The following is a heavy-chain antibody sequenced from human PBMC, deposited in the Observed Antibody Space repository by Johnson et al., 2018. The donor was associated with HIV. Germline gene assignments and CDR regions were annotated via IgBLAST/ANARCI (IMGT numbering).Heavy chain of an antibody. V-gene: IGHV3-66*02. CDR2: IYSGGST. D-gene: IGHD6-13*01. CDR3: AKGDSSSWLSAFDI. J-gene: IGHJ3*02. Sequence: EVQLVESGGGLVQPGRSLRLSCAASGFTLNTYAMTWVRQAPGKGLEWVSVIYSGGSTYYADSVKGRFTISRDNSKNTLSLQMNSLRGEDTAVYYCAKGDSSSWLSAFDIWGQWTMVTVSS. CDR1: GFTLNTYA.